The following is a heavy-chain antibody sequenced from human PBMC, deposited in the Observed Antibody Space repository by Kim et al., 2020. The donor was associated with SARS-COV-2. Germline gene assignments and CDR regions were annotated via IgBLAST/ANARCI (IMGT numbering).Heavy chain of an antibody. J-gene: IGHJ4*02. V-gene: IGHV4-39*01. CDR1: GGSISSSSYY. D-gene: IGHD4-17*01. CDR2: IYYSGST. Sequence: SETLSLTCTVSGGSISSSSYYWGWNRQPPGKGLEWIGSIYYSGSTYYNPSLKSRVTISVDTSKNQFSLKLSPMTAADTAVYYCARLDPYGGNSLYDYWGQGGLVTVSS. CDR3: ARLDPYGGNSLYDY.